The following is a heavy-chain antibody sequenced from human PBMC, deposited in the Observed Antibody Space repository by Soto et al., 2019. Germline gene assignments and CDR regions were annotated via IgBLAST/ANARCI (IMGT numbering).Heavy chain of an antibody. CDR1: GYSISSGYY. Sequence: PSETLSLTCSVSGYSISSGYYWGWIRQPPGKGLEWIGSIYHSGSTYYNASLKSRVTISIDTSKNQFSLKLSSVTAADTAVYYCARXPQMTYRRNYYYYGMDVWGQGTTVTVSS. J-gene: IGHJ6*02. CDR3: ARXPQMTYRRNYYYYGMDV. D-gene: IGHD2-21*02. V-gene: IGHV4-38-2*01. CDR2: IYHSGST.